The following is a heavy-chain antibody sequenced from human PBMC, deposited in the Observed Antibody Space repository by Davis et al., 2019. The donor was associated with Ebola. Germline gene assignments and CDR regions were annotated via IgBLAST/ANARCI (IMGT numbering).Heavy chain of an antibody. V-gene: IGHV4-59*01. CDR2: IYYSGST. D-gene: IGHD6-13*01. CDR1: GGSISSYY. J-gene: IGHJ6*02. Sequence: SETLSLTCTVSGGSISSYYWSWIRQPPGKGLEWIGYIYYSGSTNYNPSLKSRVTISVDTSKNQFSLKLSSVTAADTAVYYCARARFAIAAAGLLYYYYYGMDVWGQGTTVTVSS. CDR3: ARARFAIAAAGLLYYYYYGMDV.